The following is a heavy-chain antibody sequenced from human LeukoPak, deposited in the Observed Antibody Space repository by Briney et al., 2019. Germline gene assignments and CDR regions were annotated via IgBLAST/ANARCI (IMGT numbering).Heavy chain of an antibody. CDR3: ARTDLYYYDSSGYG. D-gene: IGHD3-22*01. Sequence: GGSLRLSCSASGFTFNRYPMHWVRQAPWKGLEWVSYISSSGSTIYYADSVKGRFTISRDNAKNSLYLQMNSLRAEDTAVYYCARTDLYYYDSSGYGWGQGTLVTVSS. CDR1: GFTFNRYP. V-gene: IGHV3-48*03. CDR2: ISSSGSTI. J-gene: IGHJ4*02.